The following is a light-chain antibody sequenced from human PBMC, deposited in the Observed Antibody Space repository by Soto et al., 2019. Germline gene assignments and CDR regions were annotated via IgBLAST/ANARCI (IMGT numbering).Light chain of an antibody. V-gene: IGKV1-39*01. J-gene: IGKJ5*01. CDR2: ASS. CDR1: QTISNT. Sequence: DIQMTQSPSSLSASVGDRVTITCRASQTISNTLNWYQQRPGKPPNLLIYASSTLQSGVPPRFSGGGTGTDFTLTISSLQPEDFATYCCQQTYSTPITFGQGTRLEIK. CDR3: QQTYSTPIT.